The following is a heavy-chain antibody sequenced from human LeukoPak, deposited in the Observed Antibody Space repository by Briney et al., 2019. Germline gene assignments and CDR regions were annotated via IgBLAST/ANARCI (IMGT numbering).Heavy chain of an antibody. CDR2: MNPNSGNT. CDR1: GYTFTSYD. Sequence: ASVKVSCKASGYTFTSYDINWVRQATGQGLEWMGWMNPNSGNTGYAQKFQGRVTMTSNTSISTAYMELSSLRSENTAVYYCARSITNYYYYGMDVWGQGTTVTVSS. V-gene: IGHV1-8*01. CDR3: ARSITNYYYYGMDV. J-gene: IGHJ6*02. D-gene: IGHD1-1*01.